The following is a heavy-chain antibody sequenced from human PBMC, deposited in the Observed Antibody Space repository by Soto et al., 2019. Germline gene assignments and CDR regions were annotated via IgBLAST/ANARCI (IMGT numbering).Heavy chain of an antibody. CDR2: IYDSGST. D-gene: IGHD3-16*01. J-gene: IGHJ4*02. V-gene: IGHV4-30-2*01. CDR1: GGSISSGGYS. CDR3: ARYGGSGTYYFDH. Sequence: QLQLQESGSGLLKPSQTLSLTCGVSGGSISSGGYSWCRIRQPPGKGLEWIGYIYDSGSTYYKPSLKSRATISLDRSKNQFSLNLSSVTAAVTAVYYCARYGGSGTYYFDHWGQGTLVTVSS.